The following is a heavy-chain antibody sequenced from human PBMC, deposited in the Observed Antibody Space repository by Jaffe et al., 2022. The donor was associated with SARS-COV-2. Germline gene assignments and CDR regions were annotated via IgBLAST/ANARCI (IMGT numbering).Heavy chain of an antibody. Sequence: EVQLVESGGGLVQPGGSLRLSCAASGFTFSSYSMNWVRQAPGKGLEWVSYISSSSSTIYYADSVKGRFTISRDNAKNSLYLQMNSLRAEDTAVYYCARDPPYYDILTGRDAFDIWGQGTMVTVSS. CDR1: GFTFSSYS. J-gene: IGHJ3*02. D-gene: IGHD3-9*01. V-gene: IGHV3-48*01. CDR3: ARDPPYYDILTGRDAFDI. CDR2: ISSSSSTI.